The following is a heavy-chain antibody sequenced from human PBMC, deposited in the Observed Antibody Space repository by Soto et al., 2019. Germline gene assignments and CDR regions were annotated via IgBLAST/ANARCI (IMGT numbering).Heavy chain of an antibody. J-gene: IGHJ3*02. Sequence: SETLSLTCTVSGGSISRGGYSWNWLRQHPGKGLEWIGYIYSSGSTYYNPSLKSRIAMSVDTSKNQFSLKLSSVTAADTAVYSCARAVFLVGGAFDIWGQGTMVTVSS. CDR2: IYSSGST. D-gene: IGHD1-26*01. CDR1: GGSISRGGYS. V-gene: IGHV4-31*03. CDR3: ARAVFLVGGAFDI.